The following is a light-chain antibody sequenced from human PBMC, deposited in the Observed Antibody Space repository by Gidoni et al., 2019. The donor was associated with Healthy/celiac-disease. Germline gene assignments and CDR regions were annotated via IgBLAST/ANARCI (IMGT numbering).Light chain of an antibody. CDR3: QQYNSDSGT. Sequence: DIQMTQSPSTLSASVGDRVTITCRASQSISSWLAWYQHKPGKAPKLLIYKASNLESGVPSRFSGSGSETEFTLTISSLQPDDFATYYCQQYNSDSGTFGQGTKVEFK. J-gene: IGKJ1*01. V-gene: IGKV1-5*03. CDR2: KAS. CDR1: QSISSW.